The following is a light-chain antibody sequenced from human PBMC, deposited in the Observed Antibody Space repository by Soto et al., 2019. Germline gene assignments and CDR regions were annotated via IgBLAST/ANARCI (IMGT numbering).Light chain of an antibody. V-gene: IGKV1-17*01. Sequence: DIQMTQSPSSLSASIGDRVTITCRASQDIRNDLGWYQQKPGKAPERLISAASSLQSDVPSRFSGSGSETEFSLTISRLQPEDFATYYCLQYNTLPLTFGPGTKCGYQT. CDR1: QDIRND. CDR2: AAS. J-gene: IGKJ3*01. CDR3: LQYNTLPLT.